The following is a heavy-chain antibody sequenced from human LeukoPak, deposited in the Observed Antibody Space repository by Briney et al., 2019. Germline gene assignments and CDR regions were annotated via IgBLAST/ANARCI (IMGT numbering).Heavy chain of an antibody. Sequence: PSETLSLTCTVSGVSIRSYYWNWLRQPAGKGLEGVGRIYTSRSTNYNPSLKSRVTMSVDTSKNQFSLKLSSVTAADPAVYSCARETGVAYYFDYWGQGTLVTVSS. V-gene: IGHV4-4*07. CDR2: IYTSRST. CDR3: ARETGVAYYFDY. CDR1: GVSIRSYY. J-gene: IGHJ4*02. D-gene: IGHD3-3*01.